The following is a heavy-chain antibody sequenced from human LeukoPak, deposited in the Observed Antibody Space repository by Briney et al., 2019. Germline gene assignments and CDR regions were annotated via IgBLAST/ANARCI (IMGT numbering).Heavy chain of an antibody. Sequence: PSETLSLTCTVSGGSISSYYWSWIRQPPGKGLEWIGYIYYSGSTNYNPSLKSRVTISVDTSKNQFSLHLSSVTAADTAMYYCARRGYYGSGAYDTWGQGTMFIVSS. CDR1: GGSISSYY. CDR2: IYYSGST. CDR3: ARRGYYGSGAYDT. V-gene: IGHV4-59*08. D-gene: IGHD3-10*01. J-gene: IGHJ3*01.